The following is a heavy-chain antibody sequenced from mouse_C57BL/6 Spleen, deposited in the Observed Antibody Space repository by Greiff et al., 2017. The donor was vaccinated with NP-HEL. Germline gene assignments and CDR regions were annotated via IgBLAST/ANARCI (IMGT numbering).Heavy chain of an antibody. CDR3: ARQGGYDVGYFDV. J-gene: IGHJ1*03. CDR2: ISSGGSYT. V-gene: IGHV5-6*01. D-gene: IGHD2-2*01. Sequence: EVKLVESGGDLVKPGGSLKLSCAASGFTFSSYGMSWVRQTPDKRLEWVATISSGGSYTYYPDSVKGRFTISRDNAKNTLYLQMSSLKSEDTAMYYCARQGGYDVGYFDVWGTGTTVTVSS. CDR1: GFTFSSYG.